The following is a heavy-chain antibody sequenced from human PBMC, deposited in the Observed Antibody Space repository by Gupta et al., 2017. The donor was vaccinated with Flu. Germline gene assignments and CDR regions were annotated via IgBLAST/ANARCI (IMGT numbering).Heavy chain of an antibody. CDR3: ARDDGYGYYYYGMDV. Sequence: QVQLVESGRGLVKPGGSLRLSCAASGFTFSDYYMSWIRQAPGKGLEWVSYISSSSSYTNYADSVKGRFTISRDNAKNSLYLQMNSLRAEDTAVYYCARDDGYGYYYYGMDVWGQGTTVTVSS. CDR1: GFTFSDYY. J-gene: IGHJ6*02. D-gene: IGHD6-13*01. V-gene: IGHV3-11*05. CDR2: ISSSSSYT.